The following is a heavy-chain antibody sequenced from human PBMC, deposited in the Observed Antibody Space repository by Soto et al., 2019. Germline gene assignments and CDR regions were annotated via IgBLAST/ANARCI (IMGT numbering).Heavy chain of an antibody. V-gene: IGHV3-33*01. CDR3: ARDVAATGAARWLDP. J-gene: IGHJ5*02. Sequence: ESGGGVVQSGRSLRLSCEASGFPFGSHGMHWVRQAPGKGLEWVAFIWYDGSHKDYAASVRGRFTISKDDSKNTLYLEMDILRGEDTAIYYCARDVAATGAARWLDPWGQGTLVSVSS. CDR1: GFPFGSHG. D-gene: IGHD6-13*01. CDR2: IWYDGSHK.